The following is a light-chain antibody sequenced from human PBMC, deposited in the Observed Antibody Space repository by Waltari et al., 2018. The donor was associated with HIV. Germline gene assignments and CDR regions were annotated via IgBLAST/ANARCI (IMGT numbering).Light chain of an antibody. J-gene: IGKJ5*01. V-gene: IGKV1-16*02. Sequence: DIQMTQSPSSLSASVGDRVTITCRASHDISNYLAWFQQSPGEAPKSLIYAASTLQSGVPSKFRGSGSETYFTLTINSLQSEDSATYYCQQYKGYPLTFGQGTRLEIK. CDR1: HDISNY. CDR3: QQYKGYPLT. CDR2: AAS.